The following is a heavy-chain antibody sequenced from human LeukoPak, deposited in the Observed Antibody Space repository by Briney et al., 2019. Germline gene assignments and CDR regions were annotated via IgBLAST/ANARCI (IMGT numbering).Heavy chain of an antibody. CDR1: GGSLRGYY. Sequence: KPLEAPFLTRAVPGGSLRGYYWRGIRPPPRKGLEWIGEINHSGSTNYNPSLKSRVTISVDTSKNQFSLKLSSVTAADTAVYYCATFPYYYDGSDYWGQGTLVTVSS. CDR3: ATFPYYYDGSDY. CDR2: INHSGST. D-gene: IGHD3-22*01. J-gene: IGHJ4*02. V-gene: IGHV4-34*01.